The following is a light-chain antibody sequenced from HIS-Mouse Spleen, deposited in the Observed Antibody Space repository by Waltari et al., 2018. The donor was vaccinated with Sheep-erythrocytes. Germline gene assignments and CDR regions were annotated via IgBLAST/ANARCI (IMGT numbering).Light chain of an antibody. CDR1: SRDVGGYNY. Sequence: QSALTQPRPVSGSPGQSGTISCTGTSRDVGGYNYVSWHQQHPGKAPQLMIYDVSKRPPSGPDRFSGYKSGNTASLTISGLQAEDEADYYCCSYAGSYTFVVFGGGTKLTVL. V-gene: IGLV2-11*01. CDR3: CSYAGSYTFVV. J-gene: IGLJ2*01. CDR2: DVS.